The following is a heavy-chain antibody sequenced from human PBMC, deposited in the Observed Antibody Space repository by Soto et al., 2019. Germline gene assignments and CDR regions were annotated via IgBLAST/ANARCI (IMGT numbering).Heavy chain of an antibody. CDR2: ISSSSSTI. CDR3: AREGGGCSGGSCYSVRYYYYYMDV. D-gene: IGHD2-15*01. Sequence: GGSLRLSCAASGFTFSSHAMSWVRQAPGKGLEWVSYISSSSSTIYYADSVKGRFTISRDNAKNSLYLQMNSLRAEDTAVYYCAREGGGCSGGSCYSVRYYYYYMDVWGKGTTVTVSS. V-gene: IGHV3-48*01. CDR1: GFTFSSHA. J-gene: IGHJ6*03.